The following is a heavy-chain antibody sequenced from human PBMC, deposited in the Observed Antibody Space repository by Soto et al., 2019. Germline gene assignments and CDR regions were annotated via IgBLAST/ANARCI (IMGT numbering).Heavy chain of an antibody. Sequence: GASVKVSCKASGGTFSSYTISWVRQAPGQGLEWMGRIIPILGIANYAQKFQGRVTITADKSTSTAYMELSSLRSEDTAVYYCARDNYDILTGYYTRPASDPWGQGTLVTVSS. CDR1: GGTFSSYT. J-gene: IGHJ5*02. CDR2: IIPILGIA. D-gene: IGHD3-9*01. CDR3: ARDNYDILTGYYTRPASDP. V-gene: IGHV1-69*04.